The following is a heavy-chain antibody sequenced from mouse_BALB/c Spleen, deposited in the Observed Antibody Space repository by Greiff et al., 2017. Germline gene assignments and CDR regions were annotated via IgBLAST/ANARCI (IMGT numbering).Heavy chain of an antibody. CDR3: ARDRGTAYYFDY. CDR2: IRNKANGYTT. CDR1: GFTFTDYY. V-gene: IGHV7-3*02. Sequence: EVMLVESGGGLVQPGGSLRLSCATSGFTFTDYYMSWVRQSPGKALEWLGFIRNKANGYTTEYSASVKGRFTISRDKSQSILYLQMNTLRAEDSATCYCARDRGTAYYFDYWGQGTTLTVSS. D-gene: IGHD4-1*01. J-gene: IGHJ2*01.